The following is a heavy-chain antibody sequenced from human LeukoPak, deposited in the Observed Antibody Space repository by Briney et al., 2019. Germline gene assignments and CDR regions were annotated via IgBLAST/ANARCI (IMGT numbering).Heavy chain of an antibody. Sequence: GGSLRLSCAASGFTVANAWISWVRQAPGKGLEWVGRIKTKSDGGTTDYAAPVIGRFTISRDDSKNTLYLQMNSLKGEDTAVYFCTTASHWGQGTLVTVSS. CDR1: GFTVANAW. CDR2: IKTKSDGGTT. J-gene: IGHJ4*02. V-gene: IGHV3-15*01. CDR3: TTASH.